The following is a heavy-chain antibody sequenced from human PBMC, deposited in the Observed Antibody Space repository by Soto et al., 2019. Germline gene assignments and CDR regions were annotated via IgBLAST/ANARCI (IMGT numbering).Heavy chain of an antibody. CDR3: ASGNNNGGAFDR. Sequence: SDTLSLTCAVSGGSISSGGYSWSWIRQPPGKGLEWIGYMYHSGGTYYNPSLKSRVTISIDRSKNQFSLRLSSVTAADTALYYWASGNNNGGAFDRWGHGTMFTIAS. CDR2: MYHSGGT. V-gene: IGHV4-30-2*01. D-gene: IGHD4-17*01. J-gene: IGHJ3*02. CDR1: GGSISSGGYS.